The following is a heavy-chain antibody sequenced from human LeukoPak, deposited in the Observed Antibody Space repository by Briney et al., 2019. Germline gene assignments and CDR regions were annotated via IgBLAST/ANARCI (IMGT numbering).Heavy chain of an antibody. CDR1: GFTFTSSA. CDR2: IVVGSGNT. Sequence: GTSVKVSCKASGFTFTSSAVQWVRQARGQRLEWIGWIVVGSGNTNYAQKFQERVTITRDMSTSTAYMELSSLRSEDTAVYYCARDRRRSSWYPNWFDPWGQGTLVTVSS. CDR3: ARDRRRSSWYPNWFDP. D-gene: IGHD6-13*01. J-gene: IGHJ5*02. V-gene: IGHV1-58*01.